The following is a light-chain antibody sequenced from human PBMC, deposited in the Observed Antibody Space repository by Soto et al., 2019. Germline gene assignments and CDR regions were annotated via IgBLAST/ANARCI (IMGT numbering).Light chain of an antibody. J-gene: IGLJ2*01. Sequence: QSALTQPASVSGSPGQSITISCTGTSSDVGGYNLVSWYQQHPGKSPKLMMYEGNKRPSGVSNRCSGFKSANTASLTISGLPCEAEADYYGSSYASESTSVVFAGGTKLTAL. CDR1: SSDVGGYNL. V-gene: IGLV2-23*01. CDR2: EGN. CDR3: SSYASESTSVV.